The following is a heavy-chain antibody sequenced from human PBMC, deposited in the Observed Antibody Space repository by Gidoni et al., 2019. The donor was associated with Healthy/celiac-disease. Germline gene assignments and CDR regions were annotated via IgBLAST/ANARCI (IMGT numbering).Heavy chain of an antibody. J-gene: IGHJ4*02. CDR3: AKGGSGSVLDY. D-gene: IGHD3-10*01. V-gene: IGHV3-23*01. CDR1: GFTFRSYA. CDR2: ISGRGGST. Sequence: VPLLASGGGLVQPGGSLRLSCAASGFTFRSYAMSWVRQAPGKGLEWVSAISGRGGSTYYAESVKGRFTISRDNSKNTLYLKVNSRRAEDTAVYYCAKGGSGSVLDYWGQGTLVTVSS.